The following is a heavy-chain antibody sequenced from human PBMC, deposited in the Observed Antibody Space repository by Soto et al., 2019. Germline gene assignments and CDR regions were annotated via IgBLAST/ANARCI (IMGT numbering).Heavy chain of an antibody. D-gene: IGHD6-19*01. J-gene: IGHJ4*02. CDR1: GFTFSNYV. CDR2: ISGSGGST. V-gene: IGHV3-23*01. CDR3: AKGLYSSGWTN. Sequence: GWSLRLSCAASGFTFSNYVMSWVRQAPGKGLEWVSSISGSGGSTYYADSVKGRFTISRDNSKNTLYLQMNSLRAEDTAVYYCAKGLYSSGWTNWGQGTLVTVAS.